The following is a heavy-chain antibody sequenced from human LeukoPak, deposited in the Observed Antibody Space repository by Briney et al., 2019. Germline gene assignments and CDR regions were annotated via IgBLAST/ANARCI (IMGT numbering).Heavy chain of an antibody. Sequence: PGGSLRLSCAPSGFSVSNDYMSWVRQAPGKGLEWVSFIYSAGRTYYADSVRGRFTISRDNSKNTLYLQMNSLRAEDTALYYCARDWGVVAATPPDYWGQGTLVTVSS. J-gene: IGHJ4*02. CDR3: ARDWGVVAATPPDY. CDR1: GFSVSNDY. CDR2: IYSAGRT. V-gene: IGHV3-53*01. D-gene: IGHD2-15*01.